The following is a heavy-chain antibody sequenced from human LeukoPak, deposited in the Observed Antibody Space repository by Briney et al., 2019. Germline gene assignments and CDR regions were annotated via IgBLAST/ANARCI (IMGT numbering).Heavy chain of an antibody. J-gene: IGHJ4*02. CDR1: GFTFSKYW. CDR3: ALLAVASDFDY. V-gene: IGHV3-74*01. D-gene: IGHD6-19*01. Sequence: GGSLRLSCAASGFTFSKYWMLWVRQAPGKGLESVSRINADGTVTTYADSVKGRFTVSRDNADNTMFLQMNSVRVEDTGVYYCALLAVASDFDYWGQGALVTVSS. CDR2: INADGTVT.